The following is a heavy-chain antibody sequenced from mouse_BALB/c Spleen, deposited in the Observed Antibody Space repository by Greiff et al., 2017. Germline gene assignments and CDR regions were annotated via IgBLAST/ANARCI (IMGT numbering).Heavy chain of an antibody. J-gene: IGHJ1*01. CDR2: IDPANGNT. CDR1: GFNIKDTY. Sequence: EVQLHQSGAELVKPGASVKLSCTASGFNIKDTYMHWVKQRPEQGLEWIGRIDPANGNTKYDPKFQGKATITADTSSNTAYLQLSSLTSEDTAVYYCARRSPSLDWYFDVWGAGTTVTVSS. CDR3: ARRSPSLDWYFDV. V-gene: IGHV14-3*02.